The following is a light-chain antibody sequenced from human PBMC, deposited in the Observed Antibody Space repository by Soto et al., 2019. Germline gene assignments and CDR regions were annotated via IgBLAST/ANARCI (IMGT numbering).Light chain of an antibody. CDR1: QYINTR. V-gene: IGKV3-11*01. Sequence: EVVFTQSPATLSSFTGDRVTLSCSASQYINTRLAWYQHRPGQAPRLLIYQTSIRAAGIPARFSASGTGTDFTLTISDVQPEDFAVYYCHQRQSWPRTFGQGTKVDIK. CDR2: QTS. J-gene: IGKJ1*01. CDR3: HQRQSWPRT.